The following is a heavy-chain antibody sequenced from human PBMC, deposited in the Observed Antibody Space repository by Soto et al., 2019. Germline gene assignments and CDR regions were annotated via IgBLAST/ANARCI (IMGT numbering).Heavy chain of an antibody. V-gene: IGHV1-18*01. CDR1: GYTFTSYG. D-gene: IGHD6-6*01. Sequence: QVQLVQSGAEVKKPGASVKVSCKASGYTFTSYGISWVRQAPGQGLEWMGWISAYNGNTNYAQKLQGRVTMATDPSTSTAYMELRSLRSDDTDVYSCARVEIAARPNDAFDIWGQGTMVTVSS. CDR3: ARVEIAARPNDAFDI. CDR2: ISAYNGNT. J-gene: IGHJ3*02.